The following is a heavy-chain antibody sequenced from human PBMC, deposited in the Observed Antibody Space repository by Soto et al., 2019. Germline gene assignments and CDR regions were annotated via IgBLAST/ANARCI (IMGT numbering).Heavy chain of an antibody. Sequence: ASVKVSCKASGYTFTSYGISWVRQAPGQGLEWMGWIGAYNGNTNYAQKLQGRVTMTTDTSTSTAYMELRSLRSDDTAVYYCARELEYSSSPPLDYWGQGTLVTVSS. CDR3: ARELEYSSSPPLDY. CDR1: GYTFTSYG. CDR2: IGAYNGNT. D-gene: IGHD6-6*01. V-gene: IGHV1-18*01. J-gene: IGHJ4*02.